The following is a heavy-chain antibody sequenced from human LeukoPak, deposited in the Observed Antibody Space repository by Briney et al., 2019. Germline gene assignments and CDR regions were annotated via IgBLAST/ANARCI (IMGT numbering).Heavy chain of an antibody. CDR1: GFTFSSYS. CDR2: ISSSSTI. CDR3: AGVPGKRGYSGYDLY. Sequence: PGGSLRLSCAASGFTFSSYSMNWVRQAPGKGLEWVSYISSSSTIYYADSVKGRFTISRDNAKNSLYLQMNSLRAEDTAVYYCAGVPGKRGYSGYDLYWGQGTLVTVSS. J-gene: IGHJ4*02. V-gene: IGHV3-48*01. D-gene: IGHD5-12*01.